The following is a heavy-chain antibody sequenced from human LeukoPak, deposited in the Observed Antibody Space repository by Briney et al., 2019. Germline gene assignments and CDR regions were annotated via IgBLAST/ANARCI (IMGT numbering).Heavy chain of an antibody. J-gene: IGHJ5*02. V-gene: IGHV3-74*01. CDR1: GFSFSNYW. Sequence: GGSLRLSCVASGFSFSNYWMYWGRQAPGKGLVWVSRINSDGSYTDYADSAKGRFTISRDNAKDTLYLQMNSLKADDTAVYYCARADNWQSGGAWGQGTLVTVSS. CDR2: INSDGSYT. CDR3: ARADNWQSGGA. D-gene: IGHD1-1*01.